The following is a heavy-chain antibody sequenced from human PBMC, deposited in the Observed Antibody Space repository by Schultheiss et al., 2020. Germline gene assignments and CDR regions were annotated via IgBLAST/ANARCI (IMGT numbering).Heavy chain of an antibody. CDR3: ARDPYYDFWSGYYTALGYYYYGMDV. J-gene: IGHJ6*02. V-gene: IGHV3-33*01. Sequence: GGSLRLSCAASGFTFSSYGMHWVRQAPGKGLEWVAVIWYDGSNKYYADSVKGRFTISRDNSKNTLYLQMNSLRAEDTAVYYCARDPYYDFWSGYYTALGYYYYGMDVWGQGTTVTVSS. CDR1: GFTFSSYG. CDR2: IWYDGSNK. D-gene: IGHD3-3*01.